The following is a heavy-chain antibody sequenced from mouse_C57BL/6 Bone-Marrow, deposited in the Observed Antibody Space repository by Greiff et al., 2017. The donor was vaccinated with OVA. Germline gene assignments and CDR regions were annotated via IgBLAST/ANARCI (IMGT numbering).Heavy chain of an antibody. Sequence: VQLQQSGPELVKPGASVKISCKASGYTFTDYYINWVKQRPGQGLEWIGWIFPGSGSTYYNEKFKGKATLTVDKSSSTAYMLLSSLTSEDSAVYFCAIYPNGSSSYYFDYWGQGTTLTVSS. CDR2: IFPGSGST. J-gene: IGHJ2*01. CDR3: AIYPNGSSSYYFDY. CDR1: GYTFTDYY. V-gene: IGHV1-75*01. D-gene: IGHD1-1*01.